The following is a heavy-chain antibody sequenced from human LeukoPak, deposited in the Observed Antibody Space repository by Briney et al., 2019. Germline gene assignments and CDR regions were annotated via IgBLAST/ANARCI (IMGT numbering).Heavy chain of an antibody. J-gene: IGHJ4*02. CDR2: VSYDGTGK. Sequence: PGRSLRLSCAASGFTFSSYGMHWVRQAPGKGLEWLAVVSYDGTGKYYADSVKGRFTISRDNSKNTLYLQMNSLSPEDTAVYYCAKDYSNSWLRFDFWGQGTLVTVSS. CDR1: GFTFSSYG. V-gene: IGHV3-30*18. CDR3: AKDYSNSWLRFDF. D-gene: IGHD5-12*01.